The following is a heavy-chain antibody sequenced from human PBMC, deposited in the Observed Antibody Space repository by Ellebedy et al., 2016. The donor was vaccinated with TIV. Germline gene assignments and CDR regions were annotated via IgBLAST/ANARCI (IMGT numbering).Heavy chain of an antibody. CDR2: IYYSGST. J-gene: IGHJ4*02. CDR1: GGSISTYY. V-gene: IGHV4-59*01. Sequence: MPSETLSLTCAVSGGSISTYYWTWIRQSPGKGLEWIGHIYYSGSTNYNPSLTSRVTISVDTSKNQFSLKVNSVTAADTAVYYCVGAPNTDFFDFWGQGTLVTVSS. CDR3: VGAPNTDFFDF.